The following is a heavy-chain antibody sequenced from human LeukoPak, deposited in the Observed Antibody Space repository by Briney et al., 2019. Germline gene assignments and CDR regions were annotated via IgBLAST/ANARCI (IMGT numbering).Heavy chain of an antibody. CDR3: AKGLPMVRGARGGAFDI. D-gene: IGHD3-10*01. V-gene: IGHV3-30*18. Sequence: GGSLRLSCAASGFTFSSYGMHWVRQAPGKGLEWVAVISYDGSNKYYADSVKGRFTISRDNSKNTLYLQMNSLRAEDTAVYYCAKGLPMVRGARGGAFDIWGQGTMVTVSS. J-gene: IGHJ3*02. CDR2: ISYDGSNK. CDR1: GFTFSSYG.